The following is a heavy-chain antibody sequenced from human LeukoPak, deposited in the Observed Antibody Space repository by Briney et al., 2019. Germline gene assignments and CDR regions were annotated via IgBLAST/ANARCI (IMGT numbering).Heavy chain of an antibody. CDR1: GFTFTTYW. V-gene: IGHV3-7*01. CDR3: ARDLSSSWYGAPA. J-gene: IGHJ5*02. D-gene: IGHD6-13*01. CDR2: IKQDGSEK. Sequence: QSGGSLRLSCDASGFTFTTYWMTWVRQAPGKGLEWVATIKQDGSEKYYMDSMKGRFIISRDNAKNSLHLHMNSLRAEDTAVYYCARDLSSSWYGAPAWGQGTLVIVSS.